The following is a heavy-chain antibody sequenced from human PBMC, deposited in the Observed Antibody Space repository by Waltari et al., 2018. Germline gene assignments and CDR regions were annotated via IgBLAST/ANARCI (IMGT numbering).Heavy chain of an antibody. CDR1: GFPFSSYW. D-gene: IGHD3-3*01. V-gene: IGHV3-7*01. Sequence: EVQLVESGGGLVQPGGSLRLSCAASGFPFSSYWMTWVRQSPGKGLEWVANIKQDGSEKYYGDSVKGRFTISRDNAKNSLYLQMNSLRAEDTAVYYCARARYYDFWSGYSPDAFDIWGQGTMVTVSS. J-gene: IGHJ3*02. CDR3: ARARYYDFWSGYSPDAFDI. CDR2: IKQDGSEK.